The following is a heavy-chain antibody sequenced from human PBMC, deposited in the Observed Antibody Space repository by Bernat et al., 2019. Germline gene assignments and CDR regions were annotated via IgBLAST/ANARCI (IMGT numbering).Heavy chain of an antibody. D-gene: IGHD4-17*01. CDR2: ITSDGSTT. CDR1: GFTFSTYW. J-gene: IGHJ6*03. CDR3: ARDRDGDHFYVDV. V-gene: IGHV3-74*01. Sequence: EVQLVESGGALDQPGGSLRLSCAASGFTFSTYWMHWVRQAPGKGLVWVARITSDGSTTSHADSVRGRFTISRDNAKNMLYLQMNSLRDDDTAVYYCARDRDGDHFYVDVWGKGTTVTVSS.